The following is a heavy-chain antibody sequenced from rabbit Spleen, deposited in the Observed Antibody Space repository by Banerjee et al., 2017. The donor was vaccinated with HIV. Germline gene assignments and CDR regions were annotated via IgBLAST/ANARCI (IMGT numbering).Heavy chain of an antibody. CDR1: GLSFSSGYY. J-gene: IGHJ4*01. V-gene: IGHV1S40*01. Sequence: QSLEESGGDLVKPGASLTLTCTASGLSFSSGYYICWVRRAPGKGLVRIACIDSGSSGSTYYAILAKGRFTISKSSSTTVTLQMTSLTAADTATYFCARDHTYGYVAFAYATMDYFDLCGPGTLVTVS. D-gene: IGHD6-1*01. CDR3: ARDHTYGYVAFAYATMDYFDL. CDR2: IDSGSSGST.